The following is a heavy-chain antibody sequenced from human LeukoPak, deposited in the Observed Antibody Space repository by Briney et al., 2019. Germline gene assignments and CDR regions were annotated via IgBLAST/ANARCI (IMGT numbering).Heavy chain of an antibody. CDR3: TTTYGSGSYDERVYYYYGMDV. CDR1: GFTFSNAW. J-gene: IGHJ6*04. V-gene: IGHV3-15*01. D-gene: IGHD3-10*01. CDR2: IKSKTDDRTT. Sequence: GGSLRLSCAASGFTFSNAWMSWVRQAPGEGLEWVGCIKSKTDDRTTDYAAAVKGRFTISRDDSKNTLYLQMNSLKTEDTAVYYCTTTYGSGSYDERVYYYYGMDVWGKGTTVTVSS.